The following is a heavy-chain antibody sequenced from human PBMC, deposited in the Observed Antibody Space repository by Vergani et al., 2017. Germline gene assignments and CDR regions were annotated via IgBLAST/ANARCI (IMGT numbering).Heavy chain of an antibody. V-gene: IGHV2-5*02. D-gene: IGHD6-19*01. CDR3: AHSGSSGWYEVPERYYYYYGMDV. J-gene: IGHJ6*02. CDR1: GFSLSTSGVG. Sequence: QITLKESGPTLVKPTQTLTLTCTFSGFSLSTSGVGVGWIRQPPGKALEWLALIYWDDDKRYSPSLKSRLTITKDTSKNQVVLTMTNMDPVDTATYYCAHSGSSGWYEVPERYYYYYGMDVWGQGTTVTVSS. CDR2: IYWDDDK.